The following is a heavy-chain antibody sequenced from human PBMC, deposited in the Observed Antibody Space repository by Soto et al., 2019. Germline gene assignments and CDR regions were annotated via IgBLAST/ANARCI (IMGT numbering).Heavy chain of an antibody. CDR2: ISYDGSNK. D-gene: IGHD2-2*01. CDR1: GFTFSSYA. J-gene: IGHJ4*02. CDR3: ARDGSRIVVVPAAEYIDY. V-gene: IGHV3-30-3*01. Sequence: QVQLVESGGGVVQPGRSLRLSCAASGFTFSSYAMHWVRQAPGKGLEWVAVISYDGSNKYYADSVKGRFTISRDNSKNTLYLQINSLRAEDTAVYYCARDGSRIVVVPAAEYIDYWGQGTLVTVSS.